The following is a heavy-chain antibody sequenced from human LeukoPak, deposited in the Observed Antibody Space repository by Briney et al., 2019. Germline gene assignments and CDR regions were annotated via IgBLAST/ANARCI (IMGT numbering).Heavy chain of an antibody. CDR1: GFTFSSYS. CDR3: ARDLDEIQLWLSFDY. CDR2: ISSSSSTI. D-gene: IGHD5-18*01. Sequence: PGGSLRLSCAASGFTFSSYSMNWVRQAPGKGLEWVSYISSSSSTIYYADSVKGRFTISRDNAKNSLYLQMNSLRAEDTAVYYCARDLDEIQLWLSFDYWGQGTLVTVSS. J-gene: IGHJ4*02. V-gene: IGHV3-48*01.